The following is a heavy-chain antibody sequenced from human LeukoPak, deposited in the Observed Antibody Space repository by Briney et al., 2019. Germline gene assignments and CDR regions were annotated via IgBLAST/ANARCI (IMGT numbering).Heavy chain of an antibody. CDR3: ARHFGTGTAFDF. J-gene: IGHJ4*02. Sequence: GESLKISFQGSGYRFSNYWIAWVRQVPGKGLEWMGVTGASDTRYSPSFEGQVTMAVDKSINTAYLQWSSLKASDTAIYYCARHFGTGTAFDFWGQGTLVTVSS. V-gene: IGHV5-51*01. D-gene: IGHD3/OR15-3a*01. CDR1: GYRFSNYW. CDR2: TGASDT.